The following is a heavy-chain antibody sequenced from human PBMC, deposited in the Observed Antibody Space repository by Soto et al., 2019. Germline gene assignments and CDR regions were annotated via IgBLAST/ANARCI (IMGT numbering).Heavy chain of an antibody. CDR3: ARDPYLGDHQY. Sequence: QVQLVQSGGEVKKPGASVKVSCKTSGYTFTTYGISWVRQAPGQGLGWVGWISAYSGKTHYAQKFQGKVTMTTDTSTNTAYRELRSLRSDDTAVYYCARDPYLGDHQYWGQGTLVTVSS. J-gene: IGHJ4*02. D-gene: IGHD3-16*01. V-gene: IGHV1-18*01. CDR2: ISAYSGKT. CDR1: GYTFTTYG.